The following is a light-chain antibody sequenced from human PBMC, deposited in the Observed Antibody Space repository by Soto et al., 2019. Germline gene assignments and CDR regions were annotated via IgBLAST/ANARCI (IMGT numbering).Light chain of an antibody. CDR3: QQYYSPWT. J-gene: IGKJ1*01. Sequence: DIVMTQSPDSLAVSLGERATINCKSSQSVLYNSNNKNYLAWYQQKPGQPPKLLIYWASTRESGVPDRVSGSGSGTDFTRTISSLQAEDVAVYYCQQYYSPWTFGQGTKVEIK. V-gene: IGKV4-1*01. CDR1: QSVLYNSNNKNY. CDR2: WAS.